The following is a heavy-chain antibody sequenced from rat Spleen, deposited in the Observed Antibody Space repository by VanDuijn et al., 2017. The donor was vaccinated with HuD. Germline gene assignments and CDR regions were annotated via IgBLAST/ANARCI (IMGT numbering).Heavy chain of an antibody. CDR2: ISTGGGNT. CDR1: GFTFSNYY. D-gene: IGHD1-11*01. V-gene: IGHV5-25*01. Sequence: EVQLVESGGGLVQSGRSMKLSCAASGFTFSNYYMAWVRQAPTKGLEWVASISTGGGNTYYLDSVKGRFTISRDNAENTVYLQMNSLRSEDTATYYCAKDKDGGFVMDAWGQGVMVTVSS. CDR3: AKDKDGGFVMDA. J-gene: IGHJ2*01.